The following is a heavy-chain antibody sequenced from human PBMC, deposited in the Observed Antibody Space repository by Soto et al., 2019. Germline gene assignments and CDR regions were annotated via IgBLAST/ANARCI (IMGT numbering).Heavy chain of an antibody. CDR2: ISSSSSYI. V-gene: IGHV3-21*01. CDR1: GFTFSSYS. Sequence: PGGSLRLSCAASGFTFSSYSMNWVRQAPGKGLEWASSISSSSSYIYYADSVKGRFTISRDNAKNSLYLQMNSLRAEDTAVYYCARDLADSSGYYYVWGQGTLVTVSS. J-gene: IGHJ4*02. D-gene: IGHD3-22*01. CDR3: ARDLADSSGYYYV.